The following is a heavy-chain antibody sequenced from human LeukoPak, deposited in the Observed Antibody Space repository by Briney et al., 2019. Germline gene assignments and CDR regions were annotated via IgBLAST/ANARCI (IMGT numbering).Heavy chain of an antibody. Sequence: PSETLSLTCVVSGFSISSGYYWGWIRQPPGKGLEWIGNIHPSGTMFHNSSLNSRVTMSIDTSKNQFSLKLGSVTAADTAVYCAREAERRVVNWGQGTLVTVSS. CDR3: AREAERRVVN. CDR1: GFSISSGYY. J-gene: IGHJ4*02. V-gene: IGHV4-38-2*02. D-gene: IGHD1-1*01. CDR2: IHPSGTM.